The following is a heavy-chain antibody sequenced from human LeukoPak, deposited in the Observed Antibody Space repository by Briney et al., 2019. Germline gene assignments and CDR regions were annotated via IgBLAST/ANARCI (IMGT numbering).Heavy chain of an antibody. V-gene: IGHV3-15*01. Sequence: GGSLRLSCAASGFAFSYAWMSWVRQTPGKGLEWVGRPKSKTDGGTTDYAAPVKGRFTISRDDSKNTLYLQMNNLKTEDTAVYYCAKDSYYYYIDVWGKGTTVTVSS. CDR3: AKDSYYYYIDV. CDR2: PKSKTDGGTT. J-gene: IGHJ6*03. CDR1: GFAFSYAW.